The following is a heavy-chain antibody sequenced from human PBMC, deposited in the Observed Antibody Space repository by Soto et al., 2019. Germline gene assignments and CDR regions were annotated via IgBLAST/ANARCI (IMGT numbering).Heavy chain of an antibody. D-gene: IGHD4-17*01. CDR1: GFTFNTYR. CDR3: ARAGGTTVTGLWHFDS. CDR2: IWYDGTQK. Sequence: QVQLEESGGGVVQPGRSLRLSCEASGFTFNTYRMHWVRQPPGKGLEWLAAIWYDGTQKYYADSVKGRFIISRDNSKKTLYLEMNSLRADDTAVYYCARAGGTTVTGLWHFDSWGQGTLVTVSS. V-gene: IGHV3-33*01. J-gene: IGHJ4*02.